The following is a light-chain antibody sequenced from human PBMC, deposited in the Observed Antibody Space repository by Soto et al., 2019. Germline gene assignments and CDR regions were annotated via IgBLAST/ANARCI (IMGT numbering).Light chain of an antibody. J-gene: IGLJ2*01. CDR2: EVS. Sequence: QSVLTQPASVSGSPGQSITISCTGTTTDVGGYNYVSWYQQHPGKAPKLMIHEVSNRPSGVSNRFSGSKSGNTASLTISGLQAEDEADYYCSSFTSTSTYALFGGGTKVTVL. V-gene: IGLV2-14*01. CDR1: TTDVGGYNY. CDR3: SSFTSTSTYAL.